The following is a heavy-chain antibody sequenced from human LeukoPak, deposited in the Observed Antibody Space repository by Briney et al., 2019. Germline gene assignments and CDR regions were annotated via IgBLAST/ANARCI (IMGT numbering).Heavy chain of an antibody. CDR2: INPNSGGT. Sequence: ASVKVSCKASGYTFTGYYMHWVRQAPGQGLEWMGWINPNSGGTNYAQKFQGRATMTRDTSISTAYMELSRLRSDDTAVYYCAGLYNWNHQDYDSMDVWGQGTTVTVSS. V-gene: IGHV1-2*02. D-gene: IGHD1-20*01. J-gene: IGHJ6*02. CDR3: AGLYNWNHQDYDSMDV. CDR1: GYTFTGYY.